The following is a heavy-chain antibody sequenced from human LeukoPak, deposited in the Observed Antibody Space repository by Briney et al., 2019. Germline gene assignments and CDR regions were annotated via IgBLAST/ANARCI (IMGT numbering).Heavy chain of an antibody. J-gene: IGHJ4*02. CDR3: ARSLRYSNSSRDY. V-gene: IGHV1-2*06. Sequence: ASVEVSCKASGYTFTNYYVHWVRQAPGQGLEWMGRINPNSGGTNYAQKFQGRVTMTRDTSISTAYMQLSSLRSDDTAVYYCARSLRYSNSSRDYWGQGTLVTVSS. D-gene: IGHD6-6*01. CDR1: GYTFTNYY. CDR2: INPNSGGT.